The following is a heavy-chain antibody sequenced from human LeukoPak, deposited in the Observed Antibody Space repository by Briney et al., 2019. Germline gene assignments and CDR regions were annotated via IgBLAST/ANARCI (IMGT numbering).Heavy chain of an antibody. V-gene: IGHV4-34*01. J-gene: IGHJ4*02. CDR2: INHSGST. D-gene: IGHD4-23*01. CDR3: ARGRGYGGNFRKFDY. CDR1: GGSFSGYY. Sequence: SETLSLTCAVYGGSFSGYYWSWIRQPPGKGLEWIGEINHSGSTNHNPSLKSRVTISVDTSKNQFSLKLSSVTAADTAVYYCARGRGYGGNFRKFDYWGQGTLVTVSS.